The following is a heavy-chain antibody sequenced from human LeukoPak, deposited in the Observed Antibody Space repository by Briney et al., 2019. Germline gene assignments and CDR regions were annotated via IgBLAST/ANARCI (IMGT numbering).Heavy chain of an antibody. Sequence: QPGGSLRLSCAASGFSISSSAMSWVRQAPGKGLEWVSLIVASSGSTFYADSVKGRFTISRDSSKNTLYLQMNSLRAEDMAVYYCAKGAYDYIEMGYFDYWGQGTLVTVSS. V-gene: IGHV3-23*01. CDR1: GFSISSSA. J-gene: IGHJ4*02. CDR3: AKGAYDYIEMGYFDY. CDR2: IVASSGST. D-gene: IGHD5-12*01.